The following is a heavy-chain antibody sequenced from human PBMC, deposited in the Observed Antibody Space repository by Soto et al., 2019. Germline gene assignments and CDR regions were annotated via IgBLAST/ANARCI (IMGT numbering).Heavy chain of an antibody. V-gene: IGHV3-23*01. D-gene: IGHD3-9*01. CDR1: GFTFSSYA. CDR3: AKDVDWLFPGLSDY. J-gene: IGHJ4*02. CDR2: ISGSGGST. Sequence: GGSMRLSCAACGFTFSSYAMSWVRQAPGKGLEWVSAISGSGGSTYYADSVKGRFTSSRDNSKNTLYLQMNSLRAEDTAVYYCAKDVDWLFPGLSDYWGQGTLVTVSS.